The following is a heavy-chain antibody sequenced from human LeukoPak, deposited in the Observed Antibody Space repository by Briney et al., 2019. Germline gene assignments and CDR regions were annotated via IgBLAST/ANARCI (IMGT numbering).Heavy chain of an antibody. D-gene: IGHD5-18*01. CDR2: IYTSGST. CDR1: GGSISSGSYH. J-gene: IGHJ4*02. CDR3: ASAWIQLWSFDY. V-gene: IGHV4-61*02. Sequence: SQTLSLTCTVSGGSISSGSYHWSWIRQPAGKGLEWIGRIYTSGSTNYNPSLKSRVTISVDTSKNQFSLKLSSVTAADTAVYYCASAWIQLWSFDYWGQGTLVTVSS.